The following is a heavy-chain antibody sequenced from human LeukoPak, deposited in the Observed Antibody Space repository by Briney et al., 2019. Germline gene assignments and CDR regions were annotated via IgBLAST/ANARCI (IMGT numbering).Heavy chain of an antibody. V-gene: IGHV4-61*02. CDR1: GDPIRSDSFY. J-gene: IGHJ5*02. D-gene: IGHD6-19*01. Sequence: SQXLSLTCTVSGDPIRSDSFYWNWVRQPAGKGLQWIGRIYASGNTNYNPSLKSRVTISLDTSRNQCSLNQRSVAATDTAVYFCARDRSSGSLNWFDPWGQGTLVTVSP. CDR3: ARDRSSGSLNWFDP. CDR2: IYASGNT.